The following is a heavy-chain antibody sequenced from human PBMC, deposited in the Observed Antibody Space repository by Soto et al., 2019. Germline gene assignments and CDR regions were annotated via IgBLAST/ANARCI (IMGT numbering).Heavy chain of an antibody. V-gene: IGHV3-30*18. CDR3: AKGHSSGYTALDAFDI. CDR2: ISYDGSNK. J-gene: IGHJ3*02. Sequence: QVQLVESGGGVVQPGRSLRLSCAASGFTFSSYGMHWVRQAPGKGLEWVAVISYDGSNKYYADSVKGRFTISRDNSKNTLYLQMNSLRAEDTAVYYCAKGHSSGYTALDAFDIWGQGTMVTVSS. D-gene: IGHD3-22*01. CDR1: GFTFSSYG.